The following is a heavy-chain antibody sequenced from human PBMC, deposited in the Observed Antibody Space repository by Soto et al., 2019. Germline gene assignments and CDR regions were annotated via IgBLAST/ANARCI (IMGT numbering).Heavy chain of an antibody. Sequence: QVQLQESGPGLVKPSETLSLTCTVSGGSISSGGYYWSWVRQHPGKDLQWIGYFYYGGNTYYNPSRKSRVSISADTSRNQFSLKLNSVTAADTAVYYCARRLWDSSLDYWGQGTLVTVSS. CDR1: GGSISSGGYY. J-gene: IGHJ4*02. D-gene: IGHD6-13*01. V-gene: IGHV4-31*03. CDR2: FYYGGNT. CDR3: ARRLWDSSLDY.